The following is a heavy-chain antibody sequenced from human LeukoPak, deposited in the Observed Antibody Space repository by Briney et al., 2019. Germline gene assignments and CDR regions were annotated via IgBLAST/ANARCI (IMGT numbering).Heavy chain of an antibody. CDR1: DDSISSYY. V-gene: IGHV4-59*01. J-gene: IGHJ4*02. Sequence: PSETLSLTCTVSDDSISSYYWSWIRQPPGKALEWVGYSFYTGSTNYNPSLKSRVTISVDTSKNHFSLKLSSVTAADTAVYYCARRHHYTSGFDYWGQGTLVTVSS. CDR2: SFYTGST. CDR3: ARRHHYTSGFDY. D-gene: IGHD6-19*01.